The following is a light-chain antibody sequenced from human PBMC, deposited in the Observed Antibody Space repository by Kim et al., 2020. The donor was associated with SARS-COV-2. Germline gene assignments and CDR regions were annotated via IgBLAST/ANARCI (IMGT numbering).Light chain of an antibody. CDR3: QQRRKWSIT. CDR2: DAS. J-gene: IGKJ5*01. CDR1: QSVSSY. Sequence: EIVLTQSPATLSLSPGERATLSCRASQSVSSYLAWYQQKPGQGPRLLIYDASNRATGIPARFSGSGSGTYFTLTISSLEPEDFAVYYCQQRRKWSITFGQGARLEIK. V-gene: IGKV3-11*01.